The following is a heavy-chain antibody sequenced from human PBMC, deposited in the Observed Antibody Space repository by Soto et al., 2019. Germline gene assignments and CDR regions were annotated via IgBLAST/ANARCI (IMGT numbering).Heavy chain of an antibody. J-gene: IGHJ4*02. D-gene: IGHD2-2*01. CDR2: IYHRGSI. CDR3: ARGAGVVVRLYYLDY. CDR1: GGSISSNNW. Sequence: PSETLSLTCAVSGGSISSNNWWSWVRQSPGKGLEWIGEIYHRGSINYNPSLKSRVTISLDESKNQVSLKLSSVTAADTAVYYCARGAGVVVRLYYLDYWGQGTLVTVSS. V-gene: IGHV4-4*02.